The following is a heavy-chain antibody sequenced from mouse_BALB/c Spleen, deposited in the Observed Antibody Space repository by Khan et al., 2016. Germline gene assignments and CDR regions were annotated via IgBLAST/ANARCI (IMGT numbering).Heavy chain of an antibody. V-gene: IGHV1-87*01. CDR2: IYPGDGDT. CDR1: GYTFTSYW. J-gene: IGHJ2*01. D-gene: IGHD1-1*01. CDR3: ASGYFGSNYFDY. Sequence: QVQLQQSGAELARPGASVKLSCKAPGYTFTSYWMQWVKQRPGQGLEWVGAIYPGDGDTRYTQKFKGKATLTADKSSSTAYMQLSSLASEDSAVYCCASGYFGSNYFDYWGQGITLTVSS.